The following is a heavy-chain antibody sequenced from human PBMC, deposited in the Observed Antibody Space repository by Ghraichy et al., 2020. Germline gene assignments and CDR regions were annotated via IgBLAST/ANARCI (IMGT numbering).Heavy chain of an antibody. J-gene: IGHJ6*02. D-gene: IGHD3-10*01. CDR1: GFTFSSYA. V-gene: IGHV3-23*01. Sequence: GGSLRLSCAASGFTFSSYAMSWVRQAPGKGLEWVSAISGSGGSTYYADSVKGRFTISRDNSKNTLYLQMNSLRAEDTAVYYCAKEHYYGSGSYYKAPYYYGMDVWGQGTTVTVSS. CDR3: AKEHYYGSGSYYKAPYYYGMDV. CDR2: ISGSGGST.